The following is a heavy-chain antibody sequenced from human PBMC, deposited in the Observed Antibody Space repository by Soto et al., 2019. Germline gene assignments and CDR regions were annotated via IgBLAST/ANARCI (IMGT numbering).Heavy chain of an antibody. CDR1: GFAFQTYT. V-gene: IGHV3-21*01. CDR2: ITISGNYI. J-gene: IGHJ5*02. Sequence: EGQLVESGGGLVKPGGSLRLSCAASGFAFQTYTMEWLRQPPGKGLEWVSSITISGNYIYYADSVKGRFIISRDNGRNSVYLQMNSLRAEDTAVYYCAKVGVLRTNFRWFDLWGQGTLVNVSS. D-gene: IGHD2-8*01. CDR3: AKVGVLRTNFRWFDL.